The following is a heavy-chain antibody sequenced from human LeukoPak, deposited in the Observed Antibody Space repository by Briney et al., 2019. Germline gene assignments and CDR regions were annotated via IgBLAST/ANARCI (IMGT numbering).Heavy chain of an antibody. J-gene: IGHJ4*02. V-gene: IGHV3-30*02. D-gene: IGHD3-3*01. CDR3: AKNVYRYYDFWSGYYGYFDY. Sequence: GGSLRLSCAASGFTFSSYGMHWVRQAPGKGLEWVAFIRYDGSNKYYADSVKGRFTISRDNSKNTLYLQMNSLRAADTAVYYCAKNVYRYYDFWSGYYGYFDYWGQGTLVTVSS. CDR1: GFTFSSYG. CDR2: IRYDGSNK.